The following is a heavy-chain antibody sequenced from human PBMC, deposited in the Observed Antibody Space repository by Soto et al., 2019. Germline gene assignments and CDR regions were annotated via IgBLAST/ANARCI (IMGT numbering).Heavy chain of an antibody. CDR1: GFSLSTSGVG. V-gene: IGHV2-5*02. D-gene: IGHD1-26*01. CDR2: IYWDDDK. CDR3: PHTPSIVGATLGFAP. J-gene: IGHJ5*02. Sequence: ITLKESGPTLVKPTQTLTLTCTFSGFSLSTSGVGVGWIRQPPGKALEWLALIYWDDDKRYSPSLKSRLTITKDTSKNQWALTMTTMDPVDTATYYCPHTPSIVGATLGFAPWAQGTLATAPS.